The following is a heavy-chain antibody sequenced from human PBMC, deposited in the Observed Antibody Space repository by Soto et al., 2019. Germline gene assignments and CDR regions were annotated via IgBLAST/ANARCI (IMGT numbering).Heavy chain of an antibody. CDR3: ARALVVIPFDY. D-gene: IGHD3-22*01. CDR2: IYYSGST. CDR1: GGSISSYY. J-gene: IGHJ4*02. Sequence: PSETLSLTCTVSGGSISSYYWSWIRQPPGKGLEWIGYIYYSGSTNYNPSLKSRVTISVDTSKNQFSLKLSSVTAADTAVYYCARALVVIPFDYWGQGTLVTVSS. V-gene: IGHV4-59*12.